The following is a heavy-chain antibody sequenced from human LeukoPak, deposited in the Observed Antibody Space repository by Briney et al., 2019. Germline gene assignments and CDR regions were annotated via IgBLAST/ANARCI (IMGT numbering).Heavy chain of an antibody. D-gene: IGHD2-2*01. Sequence: GGSLRLSCAASGFTFSSYGMSWVRQAPGKGLEWVSAMSGSGGSTYYADSVKGRFTISRDNSKNTLYLQMNSLRAEDTAVYYCARDGGAAAMFWFDPWGQGTLVTVSS. CDR3: ARDGGAAAMFWFDP. V-gene: IGHV3-23*01. CDR1: GFTFSSYG. J-gene: IGHJ5*02. CDR2: MSGSGGST.